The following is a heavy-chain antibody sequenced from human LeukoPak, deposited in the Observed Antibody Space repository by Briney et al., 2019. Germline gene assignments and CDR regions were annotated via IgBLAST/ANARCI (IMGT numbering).Heavy chain of an antibody. CDR3: ARLPRSDPDH. Sequence: SGGSLRLSCAASGIPFSTYWMTWVRQAPGKGLEWVANIAQDGRQKYYVDSVKGRFTISRDNAKNSLYLQMNSLRAEDTAVYYCARLPRSDPDHWGQGTLVTVSS. V-gene: IGHV3-7*01. CDR2: IAQDGRQK. CDR1: GIPFSTYW. J-gene: IGHJ5*02.